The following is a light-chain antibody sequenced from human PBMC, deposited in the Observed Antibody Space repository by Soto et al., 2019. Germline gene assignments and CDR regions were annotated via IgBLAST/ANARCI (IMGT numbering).Light chain of an antibody. J-gene: IGLJ2*01. CDR1: SSNIGAGYD. V-gene: IGLV1-40*01. Sequence: QSVLTQPPSVSGAPGQRVTISCTGSSSNIGAGYDVHWYQQLPGTAPKLLIYGNSNRPSGVPDRFSGSKSGTSASLAITGLQAEDEADYYCHSYDSSLSGVVFGGANKLTVL. CDR2: GNS. CDR3: HSYDSSLSGVV.